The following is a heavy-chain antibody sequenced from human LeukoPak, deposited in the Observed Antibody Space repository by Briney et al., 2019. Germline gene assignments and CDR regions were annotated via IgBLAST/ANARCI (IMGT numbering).Heavy chain of an antibody. V-gene: IGHV1-2*04. CDR3: ARWDRIAVIGEEAFYI. CDR2: INPNSGGT. Sequence: SVKVSCKASGYTFTGYYMHWVRQAPGQGLEWMGWINPNSGGTNYAQKLQGWITMTRGTSLSTAYLELGRLRSDDTAVYFWARWDRIAVIGEEAFYIWGQETMVTASS. J-gene: IGHJ3*02. D-gene: IGHD6-19*01. CDR1: GYTFTGYY.